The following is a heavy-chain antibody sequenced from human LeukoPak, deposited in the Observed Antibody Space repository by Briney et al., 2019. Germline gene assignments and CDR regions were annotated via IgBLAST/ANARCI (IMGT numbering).Heavy chain of an antibody. J-gene: IGHJ5*02. CDR3: AKDPDHDYGDSLVP. V-gene: IGHV3-23*01. D-gene: IGHD4-17*01. CDR1: GFTFSDYA. Sequence: GGSLRLSCAAFGFTFSDYAMSWVRQAPGKGLEWVSTVTGSGITTYYADSVKGRFTISRDNSKNTLYLQMSSLRAEDTAVYFCAKDPDHDYGDSLVPWGQGTLVTVSS. CDR2: VTGSGITT.